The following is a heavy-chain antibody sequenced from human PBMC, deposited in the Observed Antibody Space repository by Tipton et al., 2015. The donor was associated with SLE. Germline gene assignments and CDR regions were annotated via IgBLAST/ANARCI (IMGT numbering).Heavy chain of an antibody. J-gene: IGHJ4*02. CDR3: AGRVAHSSSSWAIGY. Sequence: TLSLTCSVSGDSISSGSYYWSWIRQPAGKGVEWIGHIYTSGSTSYTSSLNSRVTMSIDTSRNQFSLKLSSVTAADTAVYYCAGRVAHSSSSWAIGYWGQGTLVTVSS. D-gene: IGHD6-6*01. CDR1: GDSISSGSYY. CDR2: IYTSGST. V-gene: IGHV4-61*09.